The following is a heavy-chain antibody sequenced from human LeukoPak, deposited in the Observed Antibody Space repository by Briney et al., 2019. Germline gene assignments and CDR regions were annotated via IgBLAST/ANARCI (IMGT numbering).Heavy chain of an antibody. CDR2: ISYDGSNK. Sequence: GRPMSPTCAAPGFTFSSYAMHWARQAQGQGLEWVAVISYDGSNKYYADSVKGRFTISRDNSKNTLYLQMNSLRAEDTAVYYCARDRVGATDYFDYWGQGTLVTVSS. CDR3: ARDRVGATDYFDY. CDR1: GFTFSSYA. D-gene: IGHD1-26*01. V-gene: IGHV3-30-3*01. J-gene: IGHJ4*02.